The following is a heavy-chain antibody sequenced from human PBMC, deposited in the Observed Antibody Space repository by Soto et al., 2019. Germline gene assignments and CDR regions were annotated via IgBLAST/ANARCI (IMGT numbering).Heavy chain of an antibody. V-gene: IGHV3-30*18. J-gene: IGHJ4*02. CDR1: GFTFSSYG. D-gene: IGHD6-13*01. CDR2: ISYDGSNK. CDR3: AKDSTDSSSWSDY. Sequence: GGSLRLSCAASGFTFSSYGMHWVRQAPGKGLEWVAVISYDGSNKYYADSVKGRFTISRDNSKNTLYLQMNSLRAEDTAVYYCAKDSTDSSSWSDYWGQGTLVTVSS.